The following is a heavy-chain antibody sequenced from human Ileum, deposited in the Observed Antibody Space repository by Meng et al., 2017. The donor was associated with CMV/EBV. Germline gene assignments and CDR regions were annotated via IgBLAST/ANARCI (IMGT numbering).Heavy chain of an antibody. CDR2: VNNRGRT. CDR3: ASGRLQFTPSALQH. J-gene: IGHJ1*01. D-gene: IGHD5-24*01. Sequence: VQLPLGDPGRLKPAETLSLTSAVSGEPLNGFFCSWIRQPPGRGLEWIGEVNNRGRTNYNPSLKSRLTISIDTSKRQLSLMVTSVTAADSAIYYCASGRLQFTPSALQHWGPGTLVTVSS. CDR1: GEPLNGFF. V-gene: IGHV4-34*02.